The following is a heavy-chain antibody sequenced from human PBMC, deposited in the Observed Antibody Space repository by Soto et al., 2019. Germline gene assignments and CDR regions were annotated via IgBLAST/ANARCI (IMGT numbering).Heavy chain of an antibody. CDR3: ARDRHHYGDYDLAY. CDR1: GYTYTRYG. D-gene: IGHD4-17*01. J-gene: IGHJ4*02. CDR2: ISAYNGNT. Sequence: SLNVSCKASGYTYTRYGVSWLRLVPGQGLEWMGWISAYNGNTNYAQKLQGRVTMTTDTSTSTAYMELRSLRSDDTAVYYCARDRHHYGDYDLAYWGQGTLVTVSS. V-gene: IGHV1-18*01.